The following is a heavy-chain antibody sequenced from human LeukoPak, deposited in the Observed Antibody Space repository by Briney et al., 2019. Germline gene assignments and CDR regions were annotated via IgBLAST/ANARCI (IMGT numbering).Heavy chain of an antibody. J-gene: IGHJ4*02. CDR2: ISSNGDNT. CDR3: VRGTGY. V-gene: IGHV3-64D*06. Sequence: GGSLRLSCSVSGFTFSTYVMHWVRQAPGKGLGYVSAISSNGDNTYYADSVKGRFTISRDNSKNTLYLQMSSLRAGDTAVYYCVRGTGYWGQGTLVTVSS. CDR1: GFTFSTYV.